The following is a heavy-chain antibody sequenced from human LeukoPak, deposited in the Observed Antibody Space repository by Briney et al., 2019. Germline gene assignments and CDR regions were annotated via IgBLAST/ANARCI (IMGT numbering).Heavy chain of an antibody. CDR3: ARPEGGTTYDY. J-gene: IGHJ4*02. CDR1: GGSLNRYY. CDR2: ISHSGST. D-gene: IGHD1-14*01. V-gene: IGHV4-59*08. Sequence: SETLSLTCTVAGGSLNRYYWSWIRQPPGKVLEWIGYISHSGSTNYNPSLKSRVTISVGTSKNQSALRLTSVPAADAAVDYCARPEGGTTYDYWGQGTLVTASS.